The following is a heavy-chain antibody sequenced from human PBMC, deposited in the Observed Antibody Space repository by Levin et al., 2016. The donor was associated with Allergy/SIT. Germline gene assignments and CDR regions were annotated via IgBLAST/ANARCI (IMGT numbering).Heavy chain of an antibody. CDR2: ISAYNGNT. Sequence: ASVKVSCKASGYTFTSYGISWVRQAPGQGLEWMGWISAYNGNTNYAQKFQGRVTMTRDTSLSTAYMEVSRLTSDDTAVYYCARVSLVNYNYWFDPWGQGTLVTVSS. J-gene: IGHJ5*02. CDR3: ARVSLVNYNYWFDP. D-gene: IGHD5-24*01. V-gene: IGHV1-18*01. CDR1: GYTFTSYG.